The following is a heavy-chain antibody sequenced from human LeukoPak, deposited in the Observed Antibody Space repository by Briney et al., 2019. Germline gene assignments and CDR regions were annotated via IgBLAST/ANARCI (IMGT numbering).Heavy chain of an antibody. V-gene: IGHV7-4-1*02. J-gene: IGHJ3*02. CDR3: AREGSFFRLGGGIDDAFDI. CDR2: INTNTGNP. CDR1: GYTFTSYA. D-gene: IGHD1-26*01. Sequence: ASVKVSRKASGYTFTSYAMNWVRQAPGQGLEWMGWINTNTGNPTYAQGFTGRFVFSLDTSVSTAYLQISSLKAEDTAVYYCAREGSFFRLGGGIDDAFDIWGQGTMVTVSS.